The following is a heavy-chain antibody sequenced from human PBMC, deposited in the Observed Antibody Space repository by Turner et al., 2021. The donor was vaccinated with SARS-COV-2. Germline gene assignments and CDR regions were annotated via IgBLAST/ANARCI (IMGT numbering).Heavy chain of an antibody. CDR1: GGSVRSSSYY. D-gene: IGHD1-26*01. J-gene: IGHJ6*02. Sequence: QLQLQESGPGLMKSSETLSLTCTVAGGSVRSSSYYWGWIRQPPGKGLEWIGNAYYKGNAYYNPTLKSRFTISVDTSKNQYSLNLNSVTAADTAMYYCASHRVGATIYYDYGMDVWGQGATVTVSS. V-gene: IGHV4-39*01. CDR3: ASHRVGATIYYDYGMDV. CDR2: AYYKGNA.